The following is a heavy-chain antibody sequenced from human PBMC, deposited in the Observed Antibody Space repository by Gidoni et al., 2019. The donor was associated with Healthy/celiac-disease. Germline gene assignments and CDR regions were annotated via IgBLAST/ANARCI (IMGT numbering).Heavy chain of an antibody. CDR2: INHSGST. J-gene: IGHJ4*02. CDR3: ARGYDFWSGPIDY. CDR1: GGSFSGYY. D-gene: IGHD3-3*01. V-gene: IGHV4-34*01. Sequence: QVQLQQWGAGLLKPSETLSLTCAVYGGSFSGYYWSWIRQPPGKGLEWIGEINHSGSTNYNPSLKSRVTISVDTSKNQFSLKLSSVTAADTAVYYCARGYDFWSGPIDYWGQGTLVTVSS.